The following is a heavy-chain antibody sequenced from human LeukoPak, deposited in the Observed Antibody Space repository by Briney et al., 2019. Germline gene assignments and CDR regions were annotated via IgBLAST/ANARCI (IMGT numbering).Heavy chain of an antibody. CDR2: ISSSSSYI. CDR1: GFTFSSYS. CDR3: ARAKGSGGGEFDY. D-gene: IGHD3-10*01. Sequence: PGGSLRLSCAASGFTFSSYSMNWVRQAPGKGLEWVSSISSSSSYIYYADSVKGRFTISRDNAKNSLYLQMNSLRAEDTAVYYCARAKGSGGGEFDYWGQGTLVTVSS. J-gene: IGHJ4*02. V-gene: IGHV3-21*01.